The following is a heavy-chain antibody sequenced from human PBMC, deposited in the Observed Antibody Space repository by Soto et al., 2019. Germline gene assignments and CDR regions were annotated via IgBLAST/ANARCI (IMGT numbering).Heavy chain of an antibody. V-gene: IGHV4-30-2*01. CDR3: ARASSTMVRGAEDNWFDP. D-gene: IGHD3-10*01. J-gene: IGHJ5*02. CDR2: IYHSGST. Sequence: QLQLQESGSGLVKPSQTLSLTCAVSGGSISSGGYSWSWIRQPPGKGLEWIGYIYHSGSTYYNPSLKSRVTISVDRSKNQFSLKLSSVTAADTAVYYCARASSTMVRGAEDNWFDPWGQGTLVTVSS. CDR1: GGSISSGGYS.